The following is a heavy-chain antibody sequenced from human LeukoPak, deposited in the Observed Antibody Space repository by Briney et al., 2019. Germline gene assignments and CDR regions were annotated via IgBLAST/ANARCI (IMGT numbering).Heavy chain of an antibody. Sequence: GGSLRLSCAASGFTFSSYSMNWVRQAPGKGLEWVSSISSSSSYIYYADSVKGRFTISRDNSKNTLYLQMNSLRAEDTAVYYCSKDEHGQLERRGGMDVWGKGTTVTVSS. J-gene: IGHJ6*04. CDR2: ISSSSSYI. CDR1: GFTFSSYS. CDR3: SKDEHGQLERRGGMDV. D-gene: IGHD1-1*01. V-gene: IGHV3-21*01.